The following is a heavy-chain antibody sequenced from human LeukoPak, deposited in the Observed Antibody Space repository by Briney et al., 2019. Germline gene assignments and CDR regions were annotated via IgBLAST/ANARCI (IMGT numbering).Heavy chain of an antibody. CDR3: AKAVPRITIFGVVISSTYFDY. V-gene: IGHV3-23*01. CDR1: GFTCSSYA. Sequence: PGGSLRLSCAASGFTCSSYAMSWVRQAPGKGLEWVSAVSGSGGSTYYADSVKGRFTISRDNSKNTLYLQMNSLRAEDTAVYYCAKAVPRITIFGVVISSTYFDYWGQGTLVTVSS. D-gene: IGHD3-3*01. J-gene: IGHJ4*02. CDR2: VSGSGGST.